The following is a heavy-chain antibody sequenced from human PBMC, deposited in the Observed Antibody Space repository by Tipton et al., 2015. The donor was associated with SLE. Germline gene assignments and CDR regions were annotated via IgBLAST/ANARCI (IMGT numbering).Heavy chain of an antibody. Sequence: SLRLSCAASGFTFSDYYMSWIRQAPGKGLEWVSYISSSGSIIYYADSVKGRFTISRDNAKNSLYLQMNSLRAEDTAVYYCAREGPSWYYYYYTDVWGKGTTVTVSS. D-gene: IGHD2-15*01. J-gene: IGHJ6*03. CDR3: AREGPSWYYYYYTDV. V-gene: IGHV3-11*01. CDR1: GFTFSDYY. CDR2: ISSSGSII.